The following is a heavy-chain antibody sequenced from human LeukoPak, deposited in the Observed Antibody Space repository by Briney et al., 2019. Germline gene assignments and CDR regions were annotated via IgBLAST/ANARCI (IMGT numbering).Heavy chain of an antibody. D-gene: IGHD4-23*01. CDR2: ISWDGGST. V-gene: IGHV3-43D*03. J-gene: IGHJ3*02. CDR3: ARDFYGGNSPSYAFDI. CDR1: GFTFDDYA. Sequence: PGGSLRLSCAASGFTFDDYAMHWVRQAPGKGLEWVSLISWDGGSTYYADSVKGRFTISRDNSKNSLYLQMNSLRAEDTAVYYCARDFYGGNSPSYAFDIWGQGTMVTVSS.